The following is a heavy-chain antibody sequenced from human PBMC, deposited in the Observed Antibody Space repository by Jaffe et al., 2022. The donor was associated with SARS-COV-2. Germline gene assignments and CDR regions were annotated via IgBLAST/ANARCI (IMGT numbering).Heavy chain of an antibody. CDR2: ISSSSSYI. CDR1: GFTFSSYS. CDR3: ASSTPTTGRYYWYFDL. V-gene: IGHV3-21*01. Sequence: EVQLVESGGGLVKPGGSLRLSCAASGFTFSSYSMNWVRQAPGKGLEWVSSISSSSSYIYYADSVKGRFTISRDNAKNSLYLQMNSLRAEDTAVYYCASSTPTTGRYYWYFDLWGRGTLVTVSS. J-gene: IGHJ2*01. D-gene: IGHD4-17*01.